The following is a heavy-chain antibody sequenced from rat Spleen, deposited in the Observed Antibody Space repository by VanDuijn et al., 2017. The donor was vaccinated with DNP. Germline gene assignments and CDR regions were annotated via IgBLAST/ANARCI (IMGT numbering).Heavy chain of an antibody. CDR1: GFTFSNSD. CDR3: ATEDHFTTVDYFDY. CDR2: ISTSGGST. V-gene: IGHV5-25*01. Sequence: EVQLVESGGGLVQPGRSMKLSCAASGFTFSNSDMAWVRQAPTKGLEWVASISTSGGSTYYRDSVKGRFTISRDNAKSTLYLQMDSLRSEDTATYYCATEDHFTTVDYFDYWGQGVMVTVSS. J-gene: IGHJ2*01. D-gene: IGHD1-1*01.